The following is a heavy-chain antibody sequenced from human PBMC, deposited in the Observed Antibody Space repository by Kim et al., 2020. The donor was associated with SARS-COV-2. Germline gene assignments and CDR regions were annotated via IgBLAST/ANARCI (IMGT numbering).Heavy chain of an antibody. V-gene: IGHV3-23*01. CDR3: AKETTTVVTPGVDY. Sequence: AASVKGRFTISEDNSKNTLYLQMNSLRAEDTAVYFCAKETTTVVTPGVDYWGQGTLVTVSS. D-gene: IGHD4-17*01. J-gene: IGHJ4*02.